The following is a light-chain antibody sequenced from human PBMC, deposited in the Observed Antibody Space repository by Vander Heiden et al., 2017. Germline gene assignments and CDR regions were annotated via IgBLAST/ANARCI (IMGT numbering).Light chain of an antibody. J-gene: IGKJ1*01. CDR1: QRVSRW. CDR2: DAS. Sequence: DVQMTQSPSTLSASVGDRVTITCRASQRVSRWLAWYQQKPGIAPKLLIHDASSLEFGVPSRFSGSGLGTEFTLTISSLQPDDSATYYCQQYDTYPWTFGQGTNLEV. V-gene: IGKV1-5*01. CDR3: QQYDTYPWT.